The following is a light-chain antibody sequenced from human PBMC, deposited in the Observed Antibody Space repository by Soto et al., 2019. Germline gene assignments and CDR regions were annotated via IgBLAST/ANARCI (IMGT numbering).Light chain of an antibody. CDR2: VSA. Sequence: EIVMTQSPATLSVSPGERATLSCRASQSVFSSLAWFQQRPGQAPRLLIYVSATRATGIPARFSGSGAGTEFTLTISSLQSEYSAVYYCQQYHNWPAFGQGTKVEIK. J-gene: IGKJ1*01. CDR3: QQYHNWPA. V-gene: IGKV3-15*01. CDR1: QSVFSS.